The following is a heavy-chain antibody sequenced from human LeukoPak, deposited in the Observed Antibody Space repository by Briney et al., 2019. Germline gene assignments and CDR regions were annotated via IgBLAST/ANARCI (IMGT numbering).Heavy chain of an antibody. D-gene: IGHD3-22*01. J-gene: IGHJ3*02. CDR1: GFTFSSYA. V-gene: IGHV3-23*01. CDR3: AKDLSNYYDSSRAFDI. CDR2: ISGRGGST. Sequence: GGSLRLSCAASGFTFSSYAMSWVRQAPGKGLEWVSLISGRGGSTYYADSVKGRFTVSRDNSKNTLYLQMNCLRAEDTAVYYCAKDLSNYYDSSRAFDIWGQGTMVTVSS.